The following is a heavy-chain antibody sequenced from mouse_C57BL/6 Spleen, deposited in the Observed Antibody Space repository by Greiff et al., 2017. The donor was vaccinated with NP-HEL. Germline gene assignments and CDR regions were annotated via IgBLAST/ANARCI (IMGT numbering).Heavy chain of an antibody. CDR3: ARSGGYDHDGYYFDY. CDR1: GYTFTSYG. Sequence: VQLQQSGAELARPGASVKLSCKASGYTFTSYGISWVKQRTGQGLEWIGEIYPRSGNTYYNEKFKGKATLTADKSSSTAYLELRSLTSEDSAVYVCARSGGYDHDGYYFDYWGQGTTLTVSS. V-gene: IGHV1-81*01. D-gene: IGHD2-4*01. J-gene: IGHJ2*01. CDR2: IYPRSGNT.